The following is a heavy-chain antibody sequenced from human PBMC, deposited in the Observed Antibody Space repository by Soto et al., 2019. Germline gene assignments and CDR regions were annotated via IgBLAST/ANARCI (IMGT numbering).Heavy chain of an antibody. CDR2: IYDSWVT. J-gene: IGHJ4*01. D-gene: IGHD5-18*01. CDR1: GAVVTSGENY. CDR3: DRDLAHGYTAKV. V-gene: IGHV4-30-4*08. Sequence: SQTLSLTCSVSGAVVTSGENYLSWVRQPPGKVLEWRGYIYDSWVTSYTPALKSRVTLARDRPHNQVSLKLRSVTAADTAVYFCDRDLAHGYTAKVGGHGTLVTVSS.